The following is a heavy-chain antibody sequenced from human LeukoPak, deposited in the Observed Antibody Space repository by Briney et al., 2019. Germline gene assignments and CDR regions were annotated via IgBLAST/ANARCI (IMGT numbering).Heavy chain of an antibody. V-gene: IGHV3-23*01. Sequence: GGSLRLSCAASGLSFSSFSMSWVRQARARGREWVSSIRDNGETFYADSVKGRFPLSSDSSRNPVYFQLNNLSVKDSAIYSCATASWVSSTDADPWGQGTLVTVSS. CDR2: IRDNGET. CDR3: ATASWVSSTDADP. CDR1: GLSFSSFS. J-gene: IGHJ5*02. D-gene: IGHD3-16*01.